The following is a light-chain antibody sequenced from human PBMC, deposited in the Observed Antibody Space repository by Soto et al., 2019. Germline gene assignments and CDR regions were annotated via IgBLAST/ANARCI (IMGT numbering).Light chain of an antibody. J-gene: IGLJ1*01. Sequence: QSALTQPASVSGSPGQSITISCTGTSSDVAPSNYVSWYQQQPGQAPKLMIYEVNNRPSGVSDRFSGSKSGNTASLTISGLQAEDEADYYCSAHTTTTTVYVFGTGTKVTVL. CDR2: EVN. CDR3: SAHTTTTTVYV. V-gene: IGLV2-14*01. CDR1: SSDVAPSNY.